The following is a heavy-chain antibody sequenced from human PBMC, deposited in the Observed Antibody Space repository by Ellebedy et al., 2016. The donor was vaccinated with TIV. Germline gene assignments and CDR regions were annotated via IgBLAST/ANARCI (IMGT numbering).Heavy chain of an antibody. CDR1: GFTFSSYG. CDR3: VRDYSGSGNFDI. D-gene: IGHD3-10*01. V-gene: IGHV3-33*01. CDR2: IWYDGSDK. J-gene: IGHJ3*02. Sequence: PGGSLRLSCAASGFTFSSYGMHWVRQAPGKGLEWVAVIWYDGSDKFYAGSVKGRFTISRHNSKNTLYLQMNSLRAEDTAVYYCVRDYSGSGNFDIWGLGAMVTVSS.